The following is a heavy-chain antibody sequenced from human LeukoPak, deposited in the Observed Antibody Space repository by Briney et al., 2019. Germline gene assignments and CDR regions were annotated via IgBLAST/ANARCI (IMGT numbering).Heavy chain of an antibody. Sequence: ASVKVSCKASGYTFTSYGISWVRQAPGQGLEWMGWISAYNGNTNYAQKLQGRVTMTTDTSTSTAYMELRSLRSDDTAVYYCARDFHRYSGSYLFDYWGQGTLVTVSS. CDR1: GYTFTSYG. V-gene: IGHV1-18*01. CDR3: ARDFHRYSGSYLFDY. J-gene: IGHJ4*02. CDR2: ISAYNGNT. D-gene: IGHD1-26*01.